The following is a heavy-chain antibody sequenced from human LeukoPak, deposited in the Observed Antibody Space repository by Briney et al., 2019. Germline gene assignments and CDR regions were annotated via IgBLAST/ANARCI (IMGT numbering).Heavy chain of an antibody. J-gene: IGHJ5*02. D-gene: IGHD3-3*01. CDR2: ISSNGDST. Sequence: PGGSLRLTCSASGFTFSNYAMHWVRQAPGKGLEYVSAISSNGDSTYYADSVKGRFIISRDNSKNSLSLQMSSLRPEDTAVYYCVKSASSFGANWFDPWGQGTLDTVSS. CDR3: VKSASSFGANWFDP. V-gene: IGHV3-64D*09. CDR1: GFTFSNYA.